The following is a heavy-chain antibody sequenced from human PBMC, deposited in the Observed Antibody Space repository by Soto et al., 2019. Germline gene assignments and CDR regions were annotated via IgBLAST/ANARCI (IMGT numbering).Heavy chain of an antibody. CDR3: ARSNSSITIFDY. V-gene: IGHV1-46*01. CDR2: INPGGGST. Sequence: GASVKVSCKASGYTFTSYYMHWVRQAPGQGLEKIGIINPGGGSTSYAQKFQGRVTMTRDTSTSTVYMELSSLRSEDTAVYYCARSNSSITIFDYWGQGTLVTVSS. D-gene: IGHD6-13*01. CDR1: GYTFTSYY. J-gene: IGHJ4*02.